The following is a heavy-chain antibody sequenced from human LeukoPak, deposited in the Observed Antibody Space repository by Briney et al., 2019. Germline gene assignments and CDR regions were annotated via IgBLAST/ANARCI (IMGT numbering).Heavy chain of an antibody. D-gene: IGHD3-22*01. CDR2: IYYSGST. J-gene: IGHJ4*02. Sequence: SETLSLTCIVSGGSIGRYYWSWIRQPPGKGLEWIGYIYYSGSTNYNPSLKSRVTISVDTSKNQFSLKLSSVTAADTAVYYCARVDSSGYPRVYYFDYWGQGTLVTVSS. CDR1: GGSIGRYY. V-gene: IGHV4-59*01. CDR3: ARVDSSGYPRVYYFDY.